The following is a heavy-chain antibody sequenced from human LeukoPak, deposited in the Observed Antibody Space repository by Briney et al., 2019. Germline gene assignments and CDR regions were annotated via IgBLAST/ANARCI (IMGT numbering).Heavy chain of an antibody. CDR2: IYHSGST. CDR1: GYSISSGYY. CDR3: AREINPLTETTQYGMVV. Sequence: SETLSLTCSVSGYSISSGYYWGWIRQPPRKGLERIGSIYHSGSTYYNPSLKSRVTISVDTSKNQFSLKLSSVTAADTAVYYCAREINPLTETTQYGMVVWGQRTTVTVSS. V-gene: IGHV4-38-2*02. D-gene: IGHD1-20*01. J-gene: IGHJ6*02.